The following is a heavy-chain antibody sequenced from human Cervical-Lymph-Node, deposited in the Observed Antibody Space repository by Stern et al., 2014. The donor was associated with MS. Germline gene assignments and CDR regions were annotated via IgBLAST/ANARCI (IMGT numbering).Heavy chain of an antibody. CDR3: AGGMVRGVMSY. D-gene: IGHD3-10*01. CDR2: INAGNGNT. Sequence: VQLVESGAEVKKPGASVKVSCKASGYTFTSYAMHWVRQAPGQRLEWMGWINAGNGNTKYSQKFQGRVTITRDTSASTAYMELSSLRSEDTAVYYCAGGMVRGVMSYWGQGTLVTVSS. V-gene: IGHV1-3*01. J-gene: IGHJ4*02. CDR1: GYTFTSYA.